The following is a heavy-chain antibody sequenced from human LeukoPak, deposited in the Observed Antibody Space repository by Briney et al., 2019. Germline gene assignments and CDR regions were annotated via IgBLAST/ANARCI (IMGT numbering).Heavy chain of an antibody. J-gene: IGHJ3*02. V-gene: IGHV4-39*07. D-gene: IGHD1-26*01. CDR1: GGSISSSSYY. Sequence: SETLSLTCTVSGGSISSSSYYWGWIRQPPGKGLEWIGSIYYSGSTYYNPSLKSRVTISVDTSKNQFSLKLSSVTAADTAVYYCARDPIVGATGAFDIWGQGTMVTVSS. CDR3: ARDPIVGATGAFDI. CDR2: IYYSGST.